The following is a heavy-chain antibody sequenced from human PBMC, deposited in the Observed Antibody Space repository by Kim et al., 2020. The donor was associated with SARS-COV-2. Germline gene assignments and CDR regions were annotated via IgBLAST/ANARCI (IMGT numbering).Heavy chain of an antibody. D-gene: IGHD2-2*01. CDR1: GFTFSSYW. V-gene: IGHV3-74*01. Sequence: GGSLRLSCAASGFTFSSYWMHWVRQAPGKGLVWVSRINSDGSSTSYADSVKGRFTISRDNAKNTLYLQMNSLRAEDTAVYYCAAAVVPAAIGDYYYYYGMDVWGQGTTVTVSS. CDR3: AAAVVPAAIGDYYYYYGMDV. J-gene: IGHJ6*02. CDR2: INSDGSST.